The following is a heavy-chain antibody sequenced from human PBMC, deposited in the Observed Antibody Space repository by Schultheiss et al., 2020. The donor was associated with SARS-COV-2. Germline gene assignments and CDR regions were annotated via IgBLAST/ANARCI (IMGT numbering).Heavy chain of an antibody. CDR2: IYHSGST. Sequence: SETLSLTCAVYGGSFSGYYWSWIRQPPGKGLEWIGEIYHSGSTNYNPSLKSRVTISVDTSKNQFSLKLSSVTAADTAVYYCARDGWRLPGKWGQGTLVTVSS. V-gene: IGHV4-34*01. CDR3: ARDGWRLPGK. CDR1: GGSFSGYY. J-gene: IGHJ4*02. D-gene: IGHD3-10*01.